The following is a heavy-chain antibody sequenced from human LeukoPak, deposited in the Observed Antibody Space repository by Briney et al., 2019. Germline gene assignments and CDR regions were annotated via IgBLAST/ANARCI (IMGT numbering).Heavy chain of an antibody. CDR2: ISSSSSYI. V-gene: IGHV3-21*01. CDR3: ARDIPRYYGSGIDY. CDR1: EFPFSIYA. D-gene: IGHD3-10*01. Sequence: GGSLRLSCEVSEFPFSIYAMAWVRQAPGKGLEWVSSISSSSSYIYYADSVKGRFTISRDNAKNSLYLQMNSLRAEDTAVYYCARDIPRYYGSGIDYWGQGTLVTVSS. J-gene: IGHJ4*02.